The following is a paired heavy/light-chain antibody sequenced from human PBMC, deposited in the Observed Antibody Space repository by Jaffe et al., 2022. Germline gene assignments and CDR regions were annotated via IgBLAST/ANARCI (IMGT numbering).Light chain of an antibody. V-gene: IGKV3-11*01. Sequence: EIVLTQSPVTLSLSPGERATLSCRASQSGGGYVAWYQQRPGQAPRLLIYDTSIRATGIPARFSGSGSGTDFTLTISSLEPEDFAVYYCQQRSAIFTFGPGTKVDVK. CDR1: QSGGGY. CDR2: DTS. J-gene: IGKJ3*01. CDR3: QQRSAIFT.
Heavy chain of an antibody. D-gene: IGHD3-16*02. CDR1: GYSFTNYW. V-gene: IGHV5-51*03. CDR3: VRRAFDSVWGTYRHTDYFDY. CDR2: IYPDDSDT. J-gene: IGHJ4*02. Sequence: EVQLVQSGAEVKKAGESLKISCHGSGYSFTNYWIGWVRQMPGKGLEWMGIIYPDDSDTRYGPSFQGLVTISVDKSTSTAFLQWNSLKASDTAMYFCVRRAFDSVWGTYRHTDYFDYWGQGSLVTVSS.